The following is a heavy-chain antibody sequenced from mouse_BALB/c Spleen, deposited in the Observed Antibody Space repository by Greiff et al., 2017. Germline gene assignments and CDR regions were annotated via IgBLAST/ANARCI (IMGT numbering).Heavy chain of an antibody. CDR2: ISSGSSTI. D-gene: IGHD1-1*01. V-gene: IGHV5-17*02. CDR3: AVVATNYYAMDY. CDR1: GFTFSSFG. Sequence: EVKVVESGGGLVQPGGSRKLSCAASGFTFSSFGMHWVRQAPEKGLEWVAYISSGSSTIYYADTVKGRFTISRDNPKNTLFLQMTSLRSEDTAMYYCAVVATNYYAMDYWGQGTSVTVSS. J-gene: IGHJ4*01.